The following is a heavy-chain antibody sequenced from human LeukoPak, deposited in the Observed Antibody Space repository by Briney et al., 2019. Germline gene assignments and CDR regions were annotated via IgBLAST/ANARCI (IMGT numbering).Heavy chain of an antibody. D-gene: IGHD5-24*01. CDR1: GGSISSYY. Sequence: SETLSLTCTVSGGSISSYYWSWIRQPAGKGLEWIGRIYSSGRTDRTEYNSSLKSRVILSIDTSKNQFYLKLSSVTAADTALYYCARERQGWWLDSWGQGTLVTVSS. CDR2: IYSSGRT. V-gene: IGHV4-4*07. CDR3: ARERQGWWLDS. J-gene: IGHJ5*01.